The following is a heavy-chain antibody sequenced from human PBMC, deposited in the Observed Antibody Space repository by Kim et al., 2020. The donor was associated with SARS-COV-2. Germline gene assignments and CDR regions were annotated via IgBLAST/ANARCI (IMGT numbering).Heavy chain of an antibody. J-gene: IGHJ4*02. CDR2: IYYSGST. CDR1: GGSISSSSYY. D-gene: IGHD1-1*01. Sequence: SETLSLTCTVSGGSISSSSYYWGWIRQPPGKGLEWIGSIYYSGSTYYNPSLKSRVTISVDTSKNQFSLKLSSVTAADTAVYYCARLSGWNDGKGVFDYFDYWGQGTLVTVSS. CDR3: ARLSGWNDGKGVFDYFDY. V-gene: IGHV4-39*01.